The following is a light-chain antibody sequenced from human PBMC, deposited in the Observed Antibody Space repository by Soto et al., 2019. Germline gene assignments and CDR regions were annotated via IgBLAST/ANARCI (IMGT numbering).Light chain of an antibody. V-gene: IGKV3-15*01. J-gene: IGKJ1*01. CDR3: QQYNNWPVA. Sequence: EIVMTQSPATLSVSPGERATLSCRASQSVRNNLAWYQQKPGQAPRLLIYGASTRATGIPARFSGSGSGTEFTLTISSLQSADFAVYYCQQYNNWPVAFGQGTKVEIK. CDR2: GAS. CDR1: QSVRNN.